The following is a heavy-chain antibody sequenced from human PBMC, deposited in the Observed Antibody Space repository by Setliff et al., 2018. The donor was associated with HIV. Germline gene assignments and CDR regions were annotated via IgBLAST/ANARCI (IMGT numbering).Heavy chain of an antibody. Sequence: GSLRLSCQASGFSFRSYAMSWVRQAPGKGLEWVSGITGSGGSTYYADSVKGRSTISRDNSGDTLYLHINSLRAEDTAVYYCAKASRGEYYDNSGFFVTYFDYWGQGKLVTVSS. D-gene: IGHD3-22*01. J-gene: IGHJ4*02. V-gene: IGHV3-23*01. CDR2: ITGSGGST. CDR1: GFSFRSYA. CDR3: AKASRGEYYDNSGFFVTYFDY.